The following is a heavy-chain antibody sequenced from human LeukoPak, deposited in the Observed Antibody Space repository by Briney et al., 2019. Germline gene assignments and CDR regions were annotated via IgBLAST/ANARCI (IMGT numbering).Heavy chain of an antibody. V-gene: IGHV3-23*01. CDR1: GFTFSSYA. Sequence: GGSLRLSCAASGFTFSSYAMSWVRQAPGKGLEWVSAISGSGGSTYYADSVKGRFAISRDNSKNTLYLQMNSLRAEDTAVYYCASAASGGLFNAFDYWGQGTLVTVSS. D-gene: IGHD3-10*01. J-gene: IGHJ4*02. CDR2: ISGSGGST. CDR3: ASAASGGLFNAFDY.